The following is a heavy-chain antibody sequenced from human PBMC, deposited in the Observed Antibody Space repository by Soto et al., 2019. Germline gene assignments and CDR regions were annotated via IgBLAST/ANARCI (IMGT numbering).Heavy chain of an antibody. V-gene: IGHV3-74*01. D-gene: IGHD6-6*01. CDR2: INSDGSST. CDR3: ARDRPDISNPTDHPMSDY. Sequence: GGSLRLSCEASGFIFSSHWMHWVRQSAEKGLVWVSRINSDGSSTAYADSVKGRFTISRDNAKNTLYLQMNSLRVEDTAVYYCARDRPDISNPTDHPMSDYWGQGTQVTVSS. CDR1: GFIFSSHW. J-gene: IGHJ4*02.